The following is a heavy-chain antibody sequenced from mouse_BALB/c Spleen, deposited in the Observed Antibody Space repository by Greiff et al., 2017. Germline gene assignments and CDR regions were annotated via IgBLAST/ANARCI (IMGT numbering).Heavy chain of an antibody. Sequence: EVKLVESGGGLVQPGGSMKLSCVASGFTFSNYWMNWVRQSPEKGLEWVAEIRLKSNNYATHYAESVKGRFTISRDDSKSSVYLQMNNLRAEDTGIYYCTRPLYGSSLFAYWGQGTLVTVSA. CDR2: IRLKSNNYAT. CDR3: TRPLYGSSLFAY. V-gene: IGHV6-6*02. D-gene: IGHD1-1*01. J-gene: IGHJ3*01. CDR1: GFTFSNYW.